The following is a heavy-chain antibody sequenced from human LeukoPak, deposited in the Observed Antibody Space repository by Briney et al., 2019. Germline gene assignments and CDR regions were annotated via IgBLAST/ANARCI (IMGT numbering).Heavy chain of an antibody. Sequence: GGSLRLSCAASGFTFSDYYMSWIRQAPGKGLEWVSYISSSGSTIYYADSVKGRFTISRDNAKNSLYLQMSSLRAEDTAVYYCARLGRDGYNAVYYYGMDVWGQGTTVTVSS. CDR1: GFTFSDYY. CDR3: ARLGRDGYNAVYYYGMDV. V-gene: IGHV3-11*01. J-gene: IGHJ6*02. D-gene: IGHD5-24*01. CDR2: ISSSGSTI.